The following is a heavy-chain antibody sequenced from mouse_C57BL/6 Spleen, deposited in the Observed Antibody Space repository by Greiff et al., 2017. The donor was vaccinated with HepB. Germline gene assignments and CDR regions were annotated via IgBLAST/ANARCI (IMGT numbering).Heavy chain of an antibody. CDR3: TIGGSPDY. CDR1: GFNIKDDY. Sequence: EVQLQQSGAELVRPGASVKLSCTASGFNIKDDYMHWVKQRPEQGLEWIGWIDPENGDTEYASKFQGKATITADTSSNTAYLQLSSLTSEDTAVYYCTIGGSPDYWGQGTTLTVSS. D-gene: IGHD3-1*01. CDR2: IDPENGDT. V-gene: IGHV14-4*01. J-gene: IGHJ2*01.